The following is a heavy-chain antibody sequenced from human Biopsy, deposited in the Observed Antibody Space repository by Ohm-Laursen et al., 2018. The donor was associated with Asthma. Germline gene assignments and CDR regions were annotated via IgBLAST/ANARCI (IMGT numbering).Heavy chain of an antibody. D-gene: IGHD3-9*01. J-gene: IGHJ3*01. V-gene: IGHV1-3*01. Sequence: SVKVSCKASGYTFISYAIHWVRQAPGQRLEWMGWINAGNGNTKYSQKFQGRVTTTRDTSASTAYMDLRSLRSEDTAMYYCARTYYDFLTGQVNDAFALWGQGTMVTVSS. CDR3: ARTYYDFLTGQVNDAFAL. CDR2: INAGNGNT. CDR1: GYTFISYA.